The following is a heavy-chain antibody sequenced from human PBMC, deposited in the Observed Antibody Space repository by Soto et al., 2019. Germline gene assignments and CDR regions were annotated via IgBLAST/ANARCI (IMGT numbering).Heavy chain of an antibody. CDR1: GGSISSYY. CDR3: ARLASYYFDF. CDR2: IYHSGST. V-gene: IGHV4-59*08. J-gene: IGHJ4*02. Sequence: SETLSLTCTVSGGSISSYYWSWIRLPPGKGLEWIGYIYHSGSTSYNPSLKSRVTLSVDTSKNQFSLKLNSLTAADTAVYYCARLASYYFDFWGQGTLVTFSS.